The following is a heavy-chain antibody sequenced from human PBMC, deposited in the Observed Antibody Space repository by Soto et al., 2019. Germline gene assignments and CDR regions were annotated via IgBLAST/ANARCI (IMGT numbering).Heavy chain of an antibody. D-gene: IGHD5-12*01. CDR3: ARRTKSKSGYAKSYFDY. CDR2: INHSGST. Sequence: SETLSLTCAVYGGSFSGYYWSWIRQPPGKGLEWIGEINHSGSTNYNPSLKSRVTISVDTSKNQFSLKLSSVTAADTAVYYCARRTKSKSGYAKSYFDYWGQGTLVTVSS. J-gene: IGHJ4*02. V-gene: IGHV4-34*01. CDR1: GGSFSGYY.